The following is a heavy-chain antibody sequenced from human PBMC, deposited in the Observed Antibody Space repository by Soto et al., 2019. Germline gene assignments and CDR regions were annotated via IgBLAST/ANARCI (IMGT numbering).Heavy chain of an antibody. D-gene: IGHD3-10*01. CDR3: ANDHVSRTVLRRNAVSRFGYYFDY. Sequence: GGSLRLSCAASGFTFSSYARSWVRQAPGKGLEWVSAISGSGVSTYYADSVKGRFTISRYNSKNTLYLQMNSLRAEDTAVYYCANDHVSRTVLRRNAVSRFGYYFDYWGQGTLVTVSS. CDR1: GFTFSSYA. J-gene: IGHJ4*02. V-gene: IGHV3-23*01. CDR2: ISGSGVST.